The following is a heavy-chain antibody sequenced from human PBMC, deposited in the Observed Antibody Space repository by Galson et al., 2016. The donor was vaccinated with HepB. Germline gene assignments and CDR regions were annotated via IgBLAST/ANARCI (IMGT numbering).Heavy chain of an antibody. Sequence: PALVKPTQTLTLTCTFSGFSLRTSGEGVGWIRQPPEKALEWLALIYWDDDERYSPSLKSRLTITKDTSKNQVVLTMANMDPVYTATYYCTHSFWSGYYFWGQGTLVTVSS. CDR2: IYWDDDE. CDR3: THSFWSGYYF. D-gene: IGHD3-3*01. CDR1: GFSLRTSGEG. J-gene: IGHJ4*02. V-gene: IGHV2-5*02.